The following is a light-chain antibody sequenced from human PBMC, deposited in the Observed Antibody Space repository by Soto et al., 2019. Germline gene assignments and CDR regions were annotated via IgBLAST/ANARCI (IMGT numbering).Light chain of an antibody. CDR1: TSNIGDNC. CDR3: GTWDSDLSAGV. CDR2: DCN. J-gene: IGLJ2*01. Sequence: QSVLTQPPSVSAAPGQKVTISCSGSTSNIGDNCVSWYQQLPGTAPQLIIYDCNKRPSGIPDRISGSKSGTSGTLGITGLQTGDEADYYCGTWDSDLSAGVFGGGTKLTVL. V-gene: IGLV1-51*01.